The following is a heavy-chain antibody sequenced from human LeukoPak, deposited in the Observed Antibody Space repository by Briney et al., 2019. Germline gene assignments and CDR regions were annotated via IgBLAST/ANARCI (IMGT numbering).Heavy chain of an antibody. J-gene: IGHJ4*02. V-gene: IGHV5-51*01. Sequence: GNPLNISCKGSGYSFTSYWIGWVRQMPGKGLEWMGIISPGDSDTRYSPSFQGQVTITADKSISTAYLQWSSLKASDTAMYYGARHPRITIFGVGPPYYFDYWGQGTLVTVSS. CDR1: GYSFTSYW. D-gene: IGHD3-3*01. CDR3: ARHPRITIFGVGPPYYFDY. CDR2: ISPGDSDT.